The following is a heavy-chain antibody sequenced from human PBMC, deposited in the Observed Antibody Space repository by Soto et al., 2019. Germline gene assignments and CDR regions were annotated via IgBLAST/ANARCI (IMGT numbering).Heavy chain of an antibody. CDR2: IYYSGST. D-gene: IGHD3-10*01. CDR3: ASLWFGELSGYYYGMDV. CDR1: GGSISSSSYY. V-gene: IGHV4-39*01. J-gene: IGHJ6*02. Sequence: SETLSLTCTVSGGSISSSSYYWGWIRQPPGKGLEWIGSIYYSGSTYYNPSLKSRVTISVDTSKNQFSLKLSSVTAADTAVYYCASLWFGELSGYYYGMDVWGQGTTVTVS.